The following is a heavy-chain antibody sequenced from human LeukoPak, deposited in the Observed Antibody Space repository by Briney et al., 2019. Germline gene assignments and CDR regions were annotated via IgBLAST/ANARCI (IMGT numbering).Heavy chain of an antibody. V-gene: IGHV1-46*01. CDR2: INPSGGST. CDR3: ATSPPLLYDYVWGRNYFDY. CDR1: GGTFSSYA. J-gene: IGHJ4*02. Sequence: ASVKVSCKASGGTFSSYAISWVRQAPGQGLEWMGIINPSGGSTSYAQKFQGRVTMTEDTSTDTAYMELSSLRSEDTAVYYCATSPPLLYDYVWGRNYFDYWGQGTLVTVSS. D-gene: IGHD3-16*01.